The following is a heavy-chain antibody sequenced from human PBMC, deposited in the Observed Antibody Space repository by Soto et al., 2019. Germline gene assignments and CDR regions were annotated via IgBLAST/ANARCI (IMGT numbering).Heavy chain of an antibody. CDR2: ISYDGSNK. CDR1: GFTFSSYG. J-gene: IGHJ4*02. V-gene: IGHV3-30*18. CDR3: AKDPRPVLRFLEWLPYYFDY. D-gene: IGHD3-3*01. Sequence: GGSLRLSCAASGFTFSSYGMHWVRQAPGKGLEWVAVISYDGSNKYYADSVKGRFTISRDNSKNTLYLQMNSLRAEDTAVYYCAKDPRPVLRFLEWLPYYFDYWGQGTLVTVSS.